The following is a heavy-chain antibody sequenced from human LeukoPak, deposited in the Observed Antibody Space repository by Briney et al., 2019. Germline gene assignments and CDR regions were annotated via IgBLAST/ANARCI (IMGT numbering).Heavy chain of an antibody. J-gene: IGHJ5*02. D-gene: IGHD6-13*01. V-gene: IGHV1-2*02. CDR1: GYTFTGYY. Sequence: ASVKVSCKASGYTFTGYYMHWVRQAPAQGLEWMGWINPNSGGTNYAQKFQGRVTMTRDTSISTAYMELSRLRSDDTAVYYCARGWRSIASAGTPGAELDPWGQGTLVTVSS. CDR3: ARGWRSIASAGTPGAELDP. CDR2: INPNSGGT.